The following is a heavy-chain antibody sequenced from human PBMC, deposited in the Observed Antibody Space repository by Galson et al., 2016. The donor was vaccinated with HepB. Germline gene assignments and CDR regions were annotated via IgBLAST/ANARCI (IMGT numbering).Heavy chain of an antibody. J-gene: IGHJ3*02. V-gene: IGHV6-1*01. Sequence: AISGDSVSSRSAGWNWIRQSPTRGLEWLGRTYYRSRWYSDYAVSVKSRITINSDTSKNQFSLQLKSVTPEDTAVYYCAGTRAFDIWGQGTMVTVSS. CDR3: AGTRAFDI. CDR1: GDSVSSRSAG. D-gene: IGHD1-7*01. CDR2: TYYRSRWYS.